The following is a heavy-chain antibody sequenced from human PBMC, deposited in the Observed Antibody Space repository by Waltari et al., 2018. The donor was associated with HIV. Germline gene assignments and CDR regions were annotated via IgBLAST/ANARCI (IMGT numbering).Heavy chain of an antibody. CDR2: VYYNETI. V-gene: IGHV4-59*01. J-gene: IGHJ4*02. Sequence: QVQLQESGPRLVKPSETLSLTCTVSGGSINGYYWNWIRQSPGKRLHWIGYVYYNETINYNPSLKSRVTISIDTSKTQFSLKLSSVTAADTAFYFFARCQNSGSDKYYFDYWGQLTLVTVSS. CDR3: ARCQNSGSDKYYFDY. D-gene: IGHD3-10*01. CDR1: GGSINGYY.